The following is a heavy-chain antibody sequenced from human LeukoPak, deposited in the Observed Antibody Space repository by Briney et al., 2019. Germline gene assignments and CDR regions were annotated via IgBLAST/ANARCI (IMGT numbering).Heavy chain of an antibody. CDR3: ARDVDYYDSSGYGLG. D-gene: IGHD3-22*01. Sequence: GGSLRLSCTASGFTFSNYWMTWVRQAPGKGPEWVANLKQDGIEEYYVDSVKGRFTSSRDNAKNSLYLQMTSLRVEDTAVYYCARDVDYYDSSGYGLGWGQGTLVTVSS. CDR2: LKQDGIEE. J-gene: IGHJ4*02. CDR1: GFTFSNYW. V-gene: IGHV3-7*01.